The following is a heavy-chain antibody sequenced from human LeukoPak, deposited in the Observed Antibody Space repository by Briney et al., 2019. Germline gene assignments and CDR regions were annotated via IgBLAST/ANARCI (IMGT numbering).Heavy chain of an antibody. CDR1: GFTFSSYA. D-gene: IGHD2-2*01. Sequence: GSLRLSCAASGFTFSSYAMSWVRQAPGKGLEWVSAISGSGGSTYYADSVKGRFTISRDNSKNTLYLQMNSLRAEDTAVYYCAIPSYCSSTSCYGPFKYWGQGTLVTVSS. J-gene: IGHJ4*02. CDR2: ISGSGGST. CDR3: AIPSYCSSTSCYGPFKY. V-gene: IGHV3-23*01.